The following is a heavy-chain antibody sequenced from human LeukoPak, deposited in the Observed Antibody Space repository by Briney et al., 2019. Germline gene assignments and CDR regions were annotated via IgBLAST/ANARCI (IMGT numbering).Heavy chain of an antibody. D-gene: IGHD3-3*01. CDR3: ASLLRRYYYYGMDV. CDR1: GGSFSGNY. V-gene: IGHV4-34*01. Sequence: SETLSLTCAVYGGSFSGNYWSWLRQPPGKGLEWIGEINHSGSTNYNPSLKSRVTISVDTSKNQFSLKLSSVTAADTAVYYCASLLRRYYYYGMDVWGQGTTVTVSS. CDR2: INHSGST. J-gene: IGHJ6*02.